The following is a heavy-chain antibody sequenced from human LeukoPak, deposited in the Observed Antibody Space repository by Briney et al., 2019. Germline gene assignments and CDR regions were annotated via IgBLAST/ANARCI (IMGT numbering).Heavy chain of an antibody. CDR2: ILPIFWPA. Sequence: ASVNDSFKATRYTFINYGISWVRQAPGQGLEWMDGILPIFWPANYAQKFQGRVTITADESTSTAYMELRSLRSDDTAVCYCARDATLKYSSGWYGPLHTLPFDYWGQGTLVTVSS. CDR1: RYTFINYG. CDR3: ARDATLKYSSGWYGPLHTLPFDY. J-gene: IGHJ4*02. V-gene: IGHV1-69*13. D-gene: IGHD6-19*01.